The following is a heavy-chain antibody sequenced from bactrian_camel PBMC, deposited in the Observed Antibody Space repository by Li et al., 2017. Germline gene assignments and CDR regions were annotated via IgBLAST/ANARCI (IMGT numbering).Heavy chain of an antibody. CDR3: AADPRMVAGDVWSL. CDR2: INHDDSKQ. J-gene: IGHJ4*01. D-gene: IGHD6*01. Sequence: HVQLVESGGGLVQPGGSLRLSCAASGFTFSFNWMHWVRQAPGKGLEWVASINHDDSKQLYTDSVKDRFTISRDNAKNTLYLQMNSLKPEDTAVYYCAADPRMVAGDVWSLWGQGTQVTVS. CDR1: GFTFSFNW. V-gene: IGHV3S6*01.